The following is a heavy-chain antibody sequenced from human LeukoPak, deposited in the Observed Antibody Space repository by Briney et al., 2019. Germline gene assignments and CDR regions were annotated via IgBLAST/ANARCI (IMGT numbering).Heavy chain of an antibody. CDR2: ISYDGSNK. V-gene: IGHV3-30*04. Sequence: GGSLRLSCAASGFTFSSYAMHWVRQAPGKGLEWVAVISYDGSNKHSADSVKGRFTISRDNSKNTLYLQMNSLRAEDTAVYYCARDEYYYDTSGYYEFYYYMDVWGKGTTVTVSS. D-gene: IGHD3-22*01. CDR3: ARDEYYYDTSGYYEFYYYMDV. J-gene: IGHJ6*03. CDR1: GFTFSSYA.